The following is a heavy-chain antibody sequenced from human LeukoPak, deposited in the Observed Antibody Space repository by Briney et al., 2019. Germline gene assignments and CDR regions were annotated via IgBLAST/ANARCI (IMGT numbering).Heavy chain of an antibody. V-gene: IGHV1-2*02. CDR2: INPNSGGT. J-gene: IGHJ4*02. CDR1: GYTFTGYF. D-gene: IGHD5-12*01. Sequence: SVKVSCQASGYTFTGYFMHWVRQAPGQGLEWMGWINPNSGGTNYAQKFQGRVTMTRDTSISTAYMELSSLRSDDTAVYYCARQELVDIVATTYWGQGTLVTVSS. CDR3: ARQELVDIVATTY.